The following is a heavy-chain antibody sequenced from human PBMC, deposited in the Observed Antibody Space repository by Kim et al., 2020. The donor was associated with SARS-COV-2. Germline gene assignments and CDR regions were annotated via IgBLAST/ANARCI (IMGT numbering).Heavy chain of an antibody. CDR3: ARDHKADYDFWSADSSFDY. V-gene: IGHV4-30-2*04. J-gene: IGHJ4*02. D-gene: IGHD3-3*01. Sequence: SRVTISVDTSKNQFSLKLSSVTAADTAVYYCARDHKADYDFWSADSSFDYWGQGTLVTVSS.